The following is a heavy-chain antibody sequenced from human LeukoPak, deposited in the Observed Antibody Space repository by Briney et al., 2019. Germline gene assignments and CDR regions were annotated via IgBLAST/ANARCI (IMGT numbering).Heavy chain of an antibody. Sequence: SETLSPTCTVSGGSISSSSYYWGWIRQPPGKGLEWIGSIYYSGSTYYNPSLKSRVTISVDTSKNQFSLKLSSVTAADTAVYYCVTHASGGFDPWGQGTLVTVSS. CDR2: IYYSGST. D-gene: IGHD1-14*01. J-gene: IGHJ5*02. CDR3: VTHASGGFDP. CDR1: GGSISSSSYY. V-gene: IGHV4-39*01.